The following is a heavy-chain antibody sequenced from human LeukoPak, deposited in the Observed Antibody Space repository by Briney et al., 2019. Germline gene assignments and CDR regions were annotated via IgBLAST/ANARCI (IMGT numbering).Heavy chain of an antibody. D-gene: IGHD3-10*01. Sequence: AGGSLRLSCAASGFTFSNYVMSWVRQAPGKGLEWVAVTSSDLNVKLYADSVKGRFTISRDNSRSTLYLQMNSLRPEDTAIYYCAREGYYGSGSPPSLYFDYWGQGTLVTVSS. J-gene: IGHJ4*02. V-gene: IGHV3-30*03. CDR3: AREGYYGSGSPPSLYFDY. CDR1: GFTFSNYV. CDR2: TSSDLNVK.